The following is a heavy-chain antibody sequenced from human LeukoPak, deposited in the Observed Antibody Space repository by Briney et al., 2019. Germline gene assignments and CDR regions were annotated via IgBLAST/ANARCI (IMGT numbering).Heavy chain of an antibody. CDR3: ARDGYITGWYNSDY. J-gene: IGHJ4*02. CDR1: GFTVSSNY. CDR2: IYGDDNT. D-gene: IGHD6-19*01. Sequence: PGGSLRLSCAASGFTVSSNYMSWVRQAPGKGLEWVSVIYGDDNTYYADSVKGRFTISRDDSKNTLYLHMNSLRAEDTAVYYCARDGYITGWYNSDYSGQGTLVTVSS. V-gene: IGHV3-53*01.